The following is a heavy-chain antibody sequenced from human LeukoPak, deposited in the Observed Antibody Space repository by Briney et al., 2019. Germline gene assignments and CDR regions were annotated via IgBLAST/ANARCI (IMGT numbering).Heavy chain of an antibody. J-gene: IGHJ6*03. CDR1: GGSISSSNW. D-gene: IGHD3-22*01. CDR3: ARGPKVVIPAHYYYYYMDV. Sequence: PSGTLSLTCAVSGGSISSSNWWSWVRQPPGKGLEWIGEIYHSGSTNYNPSLKSRVTISVDTSKNQFSLKLSSVTAADTAVYYCARGPKVVIPAHYYYYYMDVWGKGTTVTVSS. CDR2: IYHSGST. V-gene: IGHV4-4*02.